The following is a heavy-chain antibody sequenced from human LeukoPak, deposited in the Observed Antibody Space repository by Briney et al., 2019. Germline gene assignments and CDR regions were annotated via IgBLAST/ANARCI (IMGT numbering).Heavy chain of an antibody. CDR2: ISYDGSNK. CDR1: GFTFSSYA. CDR3: AKKWLHYTVWGFDY. J-gene: IGHJ4*02. V-gene: IGHV3-30-3*01. Sequence: GGSLRLSCAASGFTFSSYAMHWVRQAPGKGLEWVAVISYDGSNKYYADSVKGRFTISRDNSKNTLYLQMNSLRAEDTAVYYCAKKWLHYTVWGFDYWGQGTLVTVSS. D-gene: IGHD5-24*01.